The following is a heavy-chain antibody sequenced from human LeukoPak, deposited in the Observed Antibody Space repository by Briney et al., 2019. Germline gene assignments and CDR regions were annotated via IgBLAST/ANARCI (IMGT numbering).Heavy chain of an antibody. D-gene: IGHD7-27*01. Sequence: GGSLRLSCAASEFTFSGYWMHWVRQTPGKGLVWVSRINGDGSSTTYADYADSVKGRFTISRDNAKNTLYLQMNSLRAEDTAVYYCAGAPTNWVYFDSWGQGTLVTVSS. CDR2: INGDGSST. J-gene: IGHJ4*02. V-gene: IGHV3-74*01. CDR1: EFTFSGYW. CDR3: AGAPTNWVYFDS.